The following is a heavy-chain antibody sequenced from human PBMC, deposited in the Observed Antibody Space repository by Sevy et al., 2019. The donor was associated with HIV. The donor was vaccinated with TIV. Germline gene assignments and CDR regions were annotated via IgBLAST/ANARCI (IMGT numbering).Heavy chain of an antibody. Sequence: GGSLRLSCAASGFTFSSYAMSWVRQAPGKGLEWVSAISGSGGSTYYSDSVKGRFTISRDNSKNTLYLQMNSLRAEDTAVYYCAKDIWEILGGYAFDIWGQGTMVTVSS. J-gene: IGHJ3*02. V-gene: IGHV3-23*01. CDR3: AKDIWEILGGYAFDI. D-gene: IGHD1-26*01. CDR1: GFTFSSYA. CDR2: ISGSGGST.